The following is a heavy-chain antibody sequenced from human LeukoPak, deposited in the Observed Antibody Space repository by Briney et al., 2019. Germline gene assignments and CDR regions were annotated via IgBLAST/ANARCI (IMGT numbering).Heavy chain of an antibody. CDR3: AQETLFLRGYSYGKYDY. CDR2: IYHSGST. V-gene: IGHV4-38-2*02. J-gene: IGHJ4*02. CDR1: GYSISSGFY. D-gene: IGHD5-18*01. Sequence: SETLSLTCTVSGYSISSGFYWGWIRQPPGKGLEWIGSIYHSGSTHYKSSLKSRVTITVDTSKNQLSLKLSSVTAADTAVYYCAQETLFLRGYSYGKYDYWGQGTLVTVSS.